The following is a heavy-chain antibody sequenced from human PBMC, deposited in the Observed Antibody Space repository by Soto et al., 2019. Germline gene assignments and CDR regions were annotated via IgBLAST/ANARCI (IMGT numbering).Heavy chain of an antibody. J-gene: IGHJ4*02. Sequence: SETLSLTCTVSGGSISSGDYYWSWIRQPPGTGLEWIGYIYYSGSTYYNPSLKSRVTISVDSAENSLHLQMNSLRAEDTAVYYCARSGSIDYWGRGTLVTVSS. V-gene: IGHV4-30-4*01. CDR2: IYYSGST. CDR1: GGSISSGDYY. CDR3: ARSGSIDY.